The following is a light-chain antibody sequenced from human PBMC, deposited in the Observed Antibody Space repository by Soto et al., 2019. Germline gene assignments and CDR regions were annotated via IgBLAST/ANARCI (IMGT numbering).Light chain of an antibody. CDR1: QRVSSY. CDR2: DAS. Sequence: EIVLTQSPATLSLSPGERATLSCRASQRVSSYLAWYQQKPGQAPRLLIYDASNRATGIPARFSGSGSGTDFTLTISSLETEDFAVYYCQQRSNWPTFGGGTKVEIK. CDR3: QQRSNWPT. V-gene: IGKV3-11*01. J-gene: IGKJ4*01.